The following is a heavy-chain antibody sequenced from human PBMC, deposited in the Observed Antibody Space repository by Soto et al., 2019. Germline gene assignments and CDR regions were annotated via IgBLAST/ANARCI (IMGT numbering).Heavy chain of an antibody. CDR3: ARTVGAAYYFDF. Sequence: QVQLQESGPGLVKPSETLSLTCPVSGDSMTKYYWSWIRQPAGKGLEWIGRIYTSGSTNYNPSLKSRVTMSIDTSTNHFSLKLKSVTAADTAVYYGARTVGAAYYFDFWGQGALVTVSS. J-gene: IGHJ4*02. V-gene: IGHV4-4*07. CDR2: IYTSGST. CDR1: GDSMTKYY. D-gene: IGHD6-13*01.